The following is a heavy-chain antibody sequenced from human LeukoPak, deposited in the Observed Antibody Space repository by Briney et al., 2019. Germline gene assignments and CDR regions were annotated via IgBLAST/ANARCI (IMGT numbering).Heavy chain of an antibody. J-gene: IGHJ5*02. V-gene: IGHV4-39*07. CDR1: GGSISSSSYY. CDR3: ASFNWFDP. Sequence: PSETLSLTCSVPGGSISSSSYYWGWIRQPPGRGPEWIGSIYHSGNTYYNPSLKSRVTMSVDTSKNQFSLNLSSVTAADTAVYYCASFNWFDPWGQGTLVTVSS. CDR2: IYHSGNT.